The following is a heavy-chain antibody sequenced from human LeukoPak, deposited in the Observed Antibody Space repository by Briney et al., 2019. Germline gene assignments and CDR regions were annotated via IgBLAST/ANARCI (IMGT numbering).Heavy chain of an antibody. J-gene: IGHJ4*02. CDR2: ISYDGSNK. D-gene: IGHD5-24*01. CDR3: ASGKEWLQLTGSFDY. CDR1: GFTFSSYA. Sequence: GGSLRLSCAASGFTFSSYAMHWVRQAPGKGLEWVAVISYDGSNKYYADSVKGRFTISRDNSKNTLYLQMNSLRAEDTAVYYCASGKEWLQLTGSFDYWGQGTLVTVSS. V-gene: IGHV3-30-3*01.